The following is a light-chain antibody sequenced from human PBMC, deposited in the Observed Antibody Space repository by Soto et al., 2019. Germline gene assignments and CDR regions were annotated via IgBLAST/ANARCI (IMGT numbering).Light chain of an antibody. Sequence: DIQMTESRSSLSASVGDTVTLTCRASQSVDNYLKWYQQKPGKAPGLLIYAASTLQSGVPSRFSASGSGTDFTLTMSSLQPEECAPPNCEDHLPAAGRVGGGTKVDIK. CDR2: AAS. CDR3: EDHLPAAGR. V-gene: IGKV1-39*01. J-gene: IGKJ4*01. CDR1: QSVDNY.